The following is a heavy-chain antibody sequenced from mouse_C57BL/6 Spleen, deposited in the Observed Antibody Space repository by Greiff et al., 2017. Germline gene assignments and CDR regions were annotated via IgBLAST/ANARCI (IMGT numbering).Heavy chain of an antibody. D-gene: IGHD2-4*01. CDR3: ARGYDYDGPIDY. Sequence: EVQRVESGGGLVKPGGSLKLSCAASGFTFSDYGMHWVRQAPEKGLEWVAYISSGSSTIYYADTVKGRFTISRDTAKNTLFLQMTSLRSEDTAMYYCARGYDYDGPIDYWGQGTTLTVSS. CDR2: ISSGSSTI. V-gene: IGHV5-17*01. CDR1: GFTFSDYG. J-gene: IGHJ2*01.